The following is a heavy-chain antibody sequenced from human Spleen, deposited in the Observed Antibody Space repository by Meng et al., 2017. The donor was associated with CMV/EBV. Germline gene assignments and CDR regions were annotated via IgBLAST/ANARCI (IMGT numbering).Heavy chain of an antibody. CDR1: ISSGTYY. CDR2: IYDSGST. CDR3: ARARISMVRGVKEYFDY. Sequence: ISSGTYYWSWIRQHPAKGLEWIGNIYDSGSTYYNPSLKSRVIISVDTSKNQFSLKLSSVTATDTAVYYCARARISMVRGVKEYFDYWGQGTLVTVSS. J-gene: IGHJ4*02. D-gene: IGHD3-10*01. V-gene: IGHV4-31*02.